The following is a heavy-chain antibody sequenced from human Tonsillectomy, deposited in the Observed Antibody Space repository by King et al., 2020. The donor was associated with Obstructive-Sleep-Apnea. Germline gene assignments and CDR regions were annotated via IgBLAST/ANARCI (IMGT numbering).Heavy chain of an antibody. V-gene: IGHV3-30-3*01. CDR1: GFTFSSYA. J-gene: IGHJ4*02. CDR2: ISYYGSNK. D-gene: IGHD6-13*01. Sequence: VQLVESGGGVVQPGRSLRLSCAASGFTFSSYAMHWVRQAPGRGLEWVAVISYYGSNKYYADSEKGRFTISRDNSKNTLYLQMNSLRAEDTAVYYCARGIAAAGRDYFDYWGQGTLVTVSS. CDR3: ARGIAAAGRDYFDY.